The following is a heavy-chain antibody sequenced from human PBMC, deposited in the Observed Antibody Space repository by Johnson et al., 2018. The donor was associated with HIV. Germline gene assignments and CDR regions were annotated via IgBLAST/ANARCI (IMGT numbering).Heavy chain of an antibody. CDR1: GFIFSTYA. V-gene: IGHV3-30-3*01. D-gene: IGHD3-10*01. CDR2: ISFGGSNK. J-gene: IGHJ3*02. Sequence: QVQLVESGGGVVQPGRSLRLSCAASGFIFSTYAMHWVRQAPGKGLEWMAVISFGGSNKYYADSVKGRFTISRDNSKNTLYLRMNSLRAEDTAVYYCAKGGLRFNMVRGGSDAFDIWGQGTMVTVSS. CDR3: AKGGLRFNMVRGGSDAFDI.